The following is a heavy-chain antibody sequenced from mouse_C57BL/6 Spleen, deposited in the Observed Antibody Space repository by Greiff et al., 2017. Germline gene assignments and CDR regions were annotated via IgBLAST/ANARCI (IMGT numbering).Heavy chain of an antibody. CDR3: ARGPGVDAMDY. CDR2: INPYNGGT. V-gene: IGHV1-19*01. J-gene: IGHJ4*01. CDR1: GYTFTDYY. Sequence: EVKLQQSGPVLVKPGASVKMSCKASGYTFTDYYMNWVKQSHGKSLEWIGVINPYNGGTSYNQKFKGKATLTVDKSSSTAYMELNSLTSEDSAVYYCARGPGVDAMDYWGQGTSVTVSS.